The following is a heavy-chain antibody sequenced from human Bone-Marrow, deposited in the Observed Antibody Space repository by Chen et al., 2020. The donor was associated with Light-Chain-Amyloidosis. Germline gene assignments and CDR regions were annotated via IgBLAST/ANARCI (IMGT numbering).Heavy chain of an antibody. J-gene: IGHJ3*02. CDR2: ISTSGGST. Sequence: EVQLLESGGGLVQPGGSLRLTCAASGFTFSSYAMRWVRQAPGKGLEWFSEISTSGGSTYYAASVKCRFTISRDNSKNTLYLQMNSLRAEDTAVYYCAKVAVWNYPDDAFDIWGQGTMVTVSS. D-gene: IGHD1-7*01. V-gene: IGHV3-23*01. CDR3: AKVAVWNYPDDAFDI. CDR1: GFTFSSYA.